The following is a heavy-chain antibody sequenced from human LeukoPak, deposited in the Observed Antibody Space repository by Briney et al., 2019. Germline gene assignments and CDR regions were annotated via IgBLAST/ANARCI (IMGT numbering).Heavy chain of an antibody. CDR3: ARDAVDTANAV. V-gene: IGHV3-74*01. CDR1: GFTFTTYW. D-gene: IGHD5-18*01. J-gene: IGHJ6*02. CDR2: INSDGSIT. Sequence: GGSLRLSCAASGFTFTTYWMHWVRQAPGKGLVWVSHINSDGSITSYADSVKGRFTISRDSAKNTLYLQMNSLRAEDTAVYYRARDAVDTANAVWGQGTTVTVSS.